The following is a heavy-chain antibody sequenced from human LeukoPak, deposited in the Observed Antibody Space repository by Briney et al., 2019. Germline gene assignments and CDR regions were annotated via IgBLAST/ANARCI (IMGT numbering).Heavy chain of an antibody. J-gene: IGHJ4*02. CDR2: IDWDDDK. CDR1: GFSLSASGMR. V-gene: IGHV2-70*04. Sequence: SGPTLVNPTQTLTLTCTFSGFSLSASGMRVSWIRQPPGKALEWLARIDWDDDKFYSTSLKTRLTISKDTSKNQVVLTMTNMDPVDTATYYCARIRSSVDCDPFDYWGQGTLVTVSS. CDR3: ARIRSSVDCDPFDY. D-gene: IGHD6-6*01.